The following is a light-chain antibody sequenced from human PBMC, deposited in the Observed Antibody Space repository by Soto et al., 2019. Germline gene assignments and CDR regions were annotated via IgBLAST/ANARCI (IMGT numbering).Light chain of an antibody. CDR1: QSVTVN. J-gene: IGKJ5*01. V-gene: IGKV3-11*01. CDR2: DAS. Sequence: EILFTQSPSTLSLSPGEGVTLSCRASQSVTVNSLAWYQQKPGQAPRLLIYDASNRATGIPARFSGSGSGTDFTLTISGPEPADLGVYYCQQRHNWPITFGQGTRLEIK. CDR3: QQRHNWPIT.